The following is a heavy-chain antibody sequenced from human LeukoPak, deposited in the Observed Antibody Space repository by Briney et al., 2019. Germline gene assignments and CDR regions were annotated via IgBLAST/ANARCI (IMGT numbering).Heavy chain of an antibody. D-gene: IGHD3-22*01. CDR3: AKDYSSGYYQDDAFDI. J-gene: IGHJ3*02. CDR2: ISSIEGRI. CDR1: GFTFSNYA. V-gene: IGHV3-64*01. Sequence: GGSLRLSCAASGFTFSNYAIHWVRQAPGKGLECVSAISSIEGRIYYANSVKGRFTISRDNSKNMVFLQMGSLRAEDMAVYYCAKDYSSGYYQDDAFDIWGQGTMVTVSS.